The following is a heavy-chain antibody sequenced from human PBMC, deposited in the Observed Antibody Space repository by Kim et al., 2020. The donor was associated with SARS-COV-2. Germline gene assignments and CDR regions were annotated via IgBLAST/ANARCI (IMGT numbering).Heavy chain of an antibody. CDR3: ARRDYGNFDY. V-gene: IGHV5-51*01. D-gene: IGHD4-17*01. CDR1: GYSFTSYW. J-gene: IGHJ4*02. CDR2: IYPGDSDT. Sequence: GESLKISCKGSGYSFTSYWLGWVRQMPGKGLEWMGIIYPGDSDTRYSPSFQGQVTLSADKSINTTCLQWSSLKASDTAMYYCARRDYGNFDYWGQGTLVTVSS.